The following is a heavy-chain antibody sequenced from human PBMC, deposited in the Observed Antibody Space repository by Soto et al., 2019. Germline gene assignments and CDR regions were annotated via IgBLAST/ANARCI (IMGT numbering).Heavy chain of an antibody. CDR3: ASMVRGVSWFDP. Sequence: GWVRQAPGKGLEWIGSIYYSGSTYYNPSLKSRVTISVDTSKNQFSLKLSSVTAADTAVYYCASMVRGVSWFDPWGQGTLVTVSS. J-gene: IGHJ5*02. V-gene: IGHV4-39*01. CDR2: IYYSGST. D-gene: IGHD3-10*01.